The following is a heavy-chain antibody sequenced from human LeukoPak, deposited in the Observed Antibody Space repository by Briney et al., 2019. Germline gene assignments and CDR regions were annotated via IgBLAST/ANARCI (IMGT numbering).Heavy chain of an antibody. Sequence: SVKLSCKASGGTFSSYAISWVRQAAGHGLEWMGGIIPIFGTANYAQTFQGRVTITADESTSTAYMELSSLKSEDTAVYYCARVGSGAGSYLNYYYYYMDVWGKGTTVTISS. CDR3: ARVGSGAGSYLNYYYYYMDV. V-gene: IGHV1-69*13. CDR1: GGTFSSYA. J-gene: IGHJ6*03. CDR2: IIPIFGTA. D-gene: IGHD3-10*01.